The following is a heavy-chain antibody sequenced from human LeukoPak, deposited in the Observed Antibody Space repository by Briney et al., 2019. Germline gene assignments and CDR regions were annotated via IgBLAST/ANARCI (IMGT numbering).Heavy chain of an antibody. J-gene: IGHJ1*01. D-gene: IGHD3-16*02. CDR1: GYTFTSFY. V-gene: IGHV1-46*01. CDR2: INPSSGST. Sequence: ASVKVSCKASGYTFTSFYMHWVRQAPGQGLEWMGIINPSSGSTSNAQKFQGRVTMTRDTSTSTVYMELSSLRSEDTAVYYCARDWVRLGELSSPGFQHWGQGTLVTVSS. CDR3: ARDWVRLGELSSPGFQH.